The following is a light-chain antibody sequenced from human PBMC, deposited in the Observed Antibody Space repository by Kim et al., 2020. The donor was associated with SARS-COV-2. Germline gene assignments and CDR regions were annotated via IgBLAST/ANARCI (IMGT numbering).Light chain of an antibody. V-gene: IGLV2-14*03. Sequence: QSALTQPASVSGSPGQSITISCTGTSSDVGGYNYVSWYQQHPGKAPKLMIYDVSNRPSGVSNRFSGSKSGNTASLTLSGLQAEDDADYYCSSYTSSSTRVFGGGTQLTVL. J-gene: IGLJ3*02. CDR2: DVS. CDR1: SSDVGGYNY. CDR3: SSYTSSSTRV.